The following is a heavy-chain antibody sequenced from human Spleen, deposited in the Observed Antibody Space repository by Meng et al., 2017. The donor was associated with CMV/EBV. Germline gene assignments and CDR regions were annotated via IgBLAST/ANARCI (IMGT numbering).Heavy chain of an antibody. CDR1: RLTFSRYW. Sequence: GESLKISCGASRLTFSRYWMSWVRQAPGKGLEWLANINEDGGENHYVDSVKGRFAISRDNAKNSLYLQMNSLRAEDTALYYCAAYTKESLDVWGQGTMVTVSS. V-gene: IGHV3-7*01. J-gene: IGHJ3*01. CDR2: INEDGGEN. D-gene: IGHD2-21*01. CDR3: AAYTKESLDV.